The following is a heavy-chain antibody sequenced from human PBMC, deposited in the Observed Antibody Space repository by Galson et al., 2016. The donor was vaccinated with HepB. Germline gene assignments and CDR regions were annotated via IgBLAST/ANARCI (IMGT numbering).Heavy chain of an antibody. CDR1: GFTVSSNY. CDR2: IFSGGST. CDR3: ARLRFKGFDL. Sequence: SLRLSCAASGFTVSSNYMSWVRQAPGKGLQWVSVIFSGGSTYYADSVKGRFTISRDNSKNTLYLQMNSLRAEDTAVYYCARLRFKGFDLWGRGTLVTVSS. V-gene: IGHV3-53*01. J-gene: IGHJ2*01. D-gene: IGHD5-12*01.